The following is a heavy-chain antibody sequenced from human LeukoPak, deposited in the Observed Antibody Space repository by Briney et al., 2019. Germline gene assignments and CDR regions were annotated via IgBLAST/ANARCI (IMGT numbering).Heavy chain of an antibody. CDR2: INHSGST. CDR3: ARIPPAARFRRWFDP. Sequence: SETLSLTCAVYGGSFSGYYWSWIRQPPGKGLEWIGEINHSGSTNYNPSLKSRVTISVDTSKNQFSLKLSSVTAADTAVYYCARIPPAARFRRWFDPWGQGALVTVSS. D-gene: IGHD2-2*01. V-gene: IGHV4-34*01. J-gene: IGHJ5*02. CDR1: GGSFSGYY.